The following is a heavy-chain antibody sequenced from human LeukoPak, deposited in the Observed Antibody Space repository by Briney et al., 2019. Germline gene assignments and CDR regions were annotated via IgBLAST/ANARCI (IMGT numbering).Heavy chain of an antibody. Sequence: ASVKVSCKASGYTITTYAITWVRQAPGQGLEWMGWIRANNGNTNYAQKLQGRVTMTTDTSTSIAYMELRSLRSDDTAVYYCARGGDSSWLHDVFDIWGQGTMVTVSS. D-gene: IGHD6-13*01. CDR1: GYTITTYA. J-gene: IGHJ3*02. V-gene: IGHV1-18*01. CDR3: ARGGDSSWLHDVFDI. CDR2: IRANNGNT.